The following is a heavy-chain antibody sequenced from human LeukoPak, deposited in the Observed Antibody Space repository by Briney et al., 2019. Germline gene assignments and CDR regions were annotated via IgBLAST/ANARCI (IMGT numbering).Heavy chain of an antibody. V-gene: IGHV3-7*01. CDR3: AREEWELLRYYYYYMDV. Sequence: GGSLRLSCAASGFIFSRYGMSWVRQAPGKGLEWVANIKQDGSEKYYVDSVKGRFTISRDNAKNSLYLQMNSLRAEDTAVYYCAREEWELLRYYYYYMDVWGKGTTVTVSS. CDR2: IKQDGSEK. CDR1: GFIFSRYG. J-gene: IGHJ6*03. D-gene: IGHD1-26*01.